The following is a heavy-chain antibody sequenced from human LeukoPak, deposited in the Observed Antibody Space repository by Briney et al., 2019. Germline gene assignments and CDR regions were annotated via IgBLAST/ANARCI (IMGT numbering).Heavy chain of an antibody. CDR2: MNPDTEIT. J-gene: IGHJ3*02. V-gene: IGHV1-8*02. Sequence: ASVKVSCKASGYTFTAYYIHWVRQASGQGLEWMGWMNPDTEITDYAQKFQGRVTMTRDTSINTAYMELSGLTSEDTAVYFCATSSGLTTHDAFDIWGQGTKVTVSS. CDR3: ATSSGLTTHDAFDI. D-gene: IGHD3/OR15-3a*01. CDR1: GYTFTAYY.